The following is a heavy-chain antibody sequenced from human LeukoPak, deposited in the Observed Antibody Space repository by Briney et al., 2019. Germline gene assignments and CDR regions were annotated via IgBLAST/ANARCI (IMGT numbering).Heavy chain of an antibody. CDR3: ARVKRLHYYYYGMDV. CDR2: IKQDGSEK. V-gene: IGHV3-7*01. D-gene: IGHD2-15*01. J-gene: IGHJ6*02. CDR1: GFTFSNYV. Sequence: GRSLRLSCAASGFTFSNYVMSWVRQAPGKGLEWVANIKQDGSEKYYVDSVKGRFTISRDNAKNSLYLQMNSLRAEDTAVYYCARVKRLHYYYYGMDVWGQGTTVTVSS.